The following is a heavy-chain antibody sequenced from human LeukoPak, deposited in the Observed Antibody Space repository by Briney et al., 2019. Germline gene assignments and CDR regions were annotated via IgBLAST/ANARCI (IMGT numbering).Heavy chain of an antibody. CDR3: TRGASYYDY. CDR1: GFTVNNNY. Sequence: GGSLRLSCAASGFTVNNNYMNWVRQAPGKGLEWVSGIHPGDNTYYADSVKGRFTISRDNSKNTLYLQMNSLRAEGTAVYYCTRGASYYDYWGQGTLVTVSS. V-gene: IGHV3-53*01. J-gene: IGHJ4*02. CDR2: IHPGDNT. D-gene: IGHD3-10*01.